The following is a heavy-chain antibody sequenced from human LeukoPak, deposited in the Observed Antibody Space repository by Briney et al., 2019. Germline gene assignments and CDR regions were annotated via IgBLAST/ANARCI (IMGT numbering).Heavy chain of an antibody. CDR2: IWADGAP. D-gene: IGHD3-22*01. CDR1: GGSISSGNYY. Sequence: SETLSLTCTVSGGSISSGNYYWSWIRQPAGKGLEWIGRIWADGAPTYRPSLKSRVTISVDTSKNQFSLRLSSVTAADTAVYYCARGRDSRGYQFMGFDSWGQGTLVTVSS. J-gene: IGHJ4*02. CDR3: ARGRDSRGYQFMGFDS. V-gene: IGHV4-61*02.